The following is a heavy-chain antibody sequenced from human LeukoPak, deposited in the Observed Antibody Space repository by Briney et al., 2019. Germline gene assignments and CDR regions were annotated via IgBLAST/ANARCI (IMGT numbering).Heavy chain of an antibody. CDR3: ARGDPHADL. CDR2: ITISGHTK. J-gene: IGHJ5*02. CDR1: RFDLSTYE. Sequence: GGSLRLSCAASRFDLSTYEMNWVRQAPGKVLEWIADITISGHTKNYADSVKGRFTISRHNARPSLYLQLNSLRVEDTGVYYCARGDPHADLWGQGNLVTVSS. V-gene: IGHV3-48*03.